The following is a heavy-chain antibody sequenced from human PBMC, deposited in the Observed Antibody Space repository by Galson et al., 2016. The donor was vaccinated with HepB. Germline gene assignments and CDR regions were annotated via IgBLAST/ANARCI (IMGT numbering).Heavy chain of an antibody. D-gene: IGHD3-10*01. CDR3: ARIGGEWQLLLHFDY. CDR2: INPDNGNT. V-gene: IGHV1-18*01. CDR1: GYSFANYG. J-gene: IGHJ4*02. Sequence: SVKVSCKASGYSFANYGISWVRQAPGQGLEWLGWINPDNGNTKYVQRLQGRVTMTTDTSTNMVYLELRSLRSDDTAVYYCARIGGEWQLLLHFDYWGQGTLVTVSS.